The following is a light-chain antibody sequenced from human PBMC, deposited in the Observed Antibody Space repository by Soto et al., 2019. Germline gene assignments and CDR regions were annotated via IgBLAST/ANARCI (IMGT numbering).Light chain of an antibody. CDR3: QQYGSSLTWT. J-gene: IGKJ1*01. V-gene: IGKV3-20*01. CDR1: QSVSSSY. CDR2: GAS. Sequence: EIVLTQSPGTLSLSPGERATLSCRASQSVSSSYLAWYQQKPGQAPRLLIYGASSRATGIPDRFSGSGSGTDFTLTISRLEPEDFAVYYCQQYGSSLTWTFGQGTNVDIK.